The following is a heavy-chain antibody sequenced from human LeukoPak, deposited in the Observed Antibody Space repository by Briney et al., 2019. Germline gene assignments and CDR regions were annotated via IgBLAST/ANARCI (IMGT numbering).Heavy chain of an antibody. D-gene: IGHD6-19*01. CDR1: GFTFSNYW. V-gene: IGHV3-74*01. CDR3: ATNPGLYV. CDR2: INPDGSST. J-gene: IGHJ4*02. Sequence: PGGSLRLSCAASGFTFSNYWMHWVRQAPGKGLVWVSRINPDGSSTNYADSVKGRFTISRDNATDTLSLEMSSLRAADTAVYYCATNPGLYVWGQGTLVTVSS.